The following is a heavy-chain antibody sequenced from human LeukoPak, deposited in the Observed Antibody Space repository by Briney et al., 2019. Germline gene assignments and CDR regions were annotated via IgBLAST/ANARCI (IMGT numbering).Heavy chain of an antibody. J-gene: IGHJ3*02. D-gene: IGHD5-24*01. CDR2: ISAYNGDT. CDR1: GYTFTNYG. CDR3: ARYYGEMATIPDAFDI. V-gene: IGHV1-18*01. Sequence: ASVKVSCKASGYTFTNYGISWVRQAPGQGLEWMGWISAYNGDTNYAQKLQGRVTMTTDTSTSTAYMELRSLRSDDTAVYYCARYYGEMATIPDAFDIWGQGTMATVSS.